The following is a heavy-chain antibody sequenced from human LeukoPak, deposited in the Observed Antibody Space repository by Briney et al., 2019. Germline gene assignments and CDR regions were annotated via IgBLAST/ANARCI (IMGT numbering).Heavy chain of an antibody. CDR3: AKDTGIAGTKTPLDY. Sequence: GRSLRLSCAASGFTFDDYAMHWVRHAPGKGLEWVSGISWNSGSIGCADSVKGRFPISRDNAKNSLYLQMNSLRAEDTALYYCAKDTGIAGTKTPLDYWGQGTLVTVSS. CDR1: GFTFDDYA. V-gene: IGHV3-9*01. J-gene: IGHJ4*02. CDR2: ISWNSGSI. D-gene: IGHD1-7*01.